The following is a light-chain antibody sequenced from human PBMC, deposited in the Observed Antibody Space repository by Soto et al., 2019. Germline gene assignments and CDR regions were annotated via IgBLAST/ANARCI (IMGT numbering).Light chain of an antibody. V-gene: IGKV3-15*01. J-gene: IGKJ1*01. CDR1: QRISSN. Sequence: ERVMTQSPATLSMSPGERATLCCRASQRISSNVAWYQQRPGQAPRLRIDGAATRATGIPARFRGSGSGTEFTLTISSLQSEECAVDDGQQYNIWTWTFGQGTTVDIK. CDR3: QQYNIWTWT. CDR2: GAA.